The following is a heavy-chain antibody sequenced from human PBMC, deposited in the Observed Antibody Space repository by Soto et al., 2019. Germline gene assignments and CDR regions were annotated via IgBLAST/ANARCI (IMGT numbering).Heavy chain of an antibody. CDR1: GGSFSGYY. CDR2: INHSGST. CDR3: ARVMGPLYIAARPSARHNWFDP. V-gene: IGHV4-34*01. D-gene: IGHD6-6*01. J-gene: IGHJ5*02. Sequence: SETLSLTCAVYGGSFSGYYWSWIRPTPGKGLEWIGEINHSGSTNYNPSLKSRVTISVDTSKNQFSLKLSSVTAADTAVYYCARVMGPLYIAARPSARHNWFDPWGQGTLVTVSS.